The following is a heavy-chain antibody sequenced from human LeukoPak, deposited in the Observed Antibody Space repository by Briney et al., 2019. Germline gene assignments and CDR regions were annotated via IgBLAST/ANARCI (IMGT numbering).Heavy chain of an antibody. Sequence: TSETLSLTCTVSGDSINTNNHWAWIRPPAGKGLEWIGRLHNSGSTNYNPSLQSRVTISADTSKNQFSLKMTSATAADTAVYFCARDPLRSSFDPWGQGILVTVSS. D-gene: IGHD6-13*01. V-gene: IGHV4-4*07. CDR1: GDSINTNN. CDR2: LHNSGST. CDR3: ARDPLRSSFDP. J-gene: IGHJ5*02.